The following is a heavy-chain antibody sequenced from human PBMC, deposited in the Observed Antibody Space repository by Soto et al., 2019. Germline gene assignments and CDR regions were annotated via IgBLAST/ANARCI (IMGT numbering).Heavy chain of an antibody. V-gene: IGHV3-64*04. CDR2: ISSNGGST. Sequence: PGGSLRLSCAASGFTFSSYAMHWVRQAPGKGLEYVSAISSNGGSTYYADSVKGRFTISRDNSKNTLYLQMNSLRAEDTAVYYCARDVGYYDSIYWGQGTLVTVSS. D-gene: IGHD3-22*01. CDR1: GFTFSSYA. CDR3: ARDVGYYDSIY. J-gene: IGHJ4*02.